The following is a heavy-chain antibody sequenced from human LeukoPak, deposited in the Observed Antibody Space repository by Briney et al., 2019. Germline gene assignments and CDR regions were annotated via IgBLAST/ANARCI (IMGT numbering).Heavy chain of an antibody. V-gene: IGHV1-18*01. CDR1: GYTFTSYG. J-gene: IGHJ4*02. Sequence: ASVKVSCKASGYTFTSYGISCVPRAPGQGLEWMGWISAYNGNTNYAQKLQGRVTMTTDTSTSTAYMELRSLRSDDTAVYYCARARYSGHFDYWGQGTLVTVSS. CDR3: ARARYSGHFDY. D-gene: IGHD1-26*01. CDR2: ISAYNGNT.